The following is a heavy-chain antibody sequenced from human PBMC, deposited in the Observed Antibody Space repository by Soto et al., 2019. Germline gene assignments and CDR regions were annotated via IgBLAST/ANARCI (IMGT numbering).Heavy chain of an antibody. CDR1: GGSISSSSYY. Sequence: SETLSLTCTVSGGSISSSSYYWGWIRQPPGKGLEWIGSIYYSGSTYYNPSLKSRVTISVDTSKNQFSLKLSSVTAADTAVYYCARPRGAVAGTQLSDHYGMDVWGQGTTVTVSS. CDR3: ARPRGAVAGTQLSDHYGMDV. J-gene: IGHJ6*02. V-gene: IGHV4-39*01. CDR2: IYYSGST. D-gene: IGHD6-19*01.